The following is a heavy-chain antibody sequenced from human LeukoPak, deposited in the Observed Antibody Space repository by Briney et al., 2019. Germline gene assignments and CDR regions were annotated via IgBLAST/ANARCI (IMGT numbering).Heavy chain of an antibody. CDR1: GGSISSGDYY. V-gene: IGHV4-30-4*08. CDR2: IYYSGST. Sequence: SQTLSLTCTVSGGSISSGDYYWSWIRQPPGKGLEWIGYIYYSGSTYYNPSLKSRVTISVDTSKNQFSLKLSSVTAADTAVYYCARENPRITIFGVVKDAFGIWGQGTMVTVSS. D-gene: IGHD3-3*01. CDR3: ARENPRITIFGVVKDAFGI. J-gene: IGHJ3*02.